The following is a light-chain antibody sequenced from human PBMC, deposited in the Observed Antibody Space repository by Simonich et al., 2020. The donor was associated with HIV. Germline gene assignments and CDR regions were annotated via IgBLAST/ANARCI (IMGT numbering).Light chain of an antibody. V-gene: IGKV3-15*01. Sequence: EIVMTQSPATLSVSPGERATLSCRPSPSVSSNLAWYQQKPGQAPRRLIYGASTRASGIPARFSGSGSGTDFTLTISSMQSEDVAVYYCQQYNNWPPYTFGQGTKLESK. J-gene: IGKJ2*01. CDR2: GAS. CDR1: PSVSSN. CDR3: QQYNNWPPYT.